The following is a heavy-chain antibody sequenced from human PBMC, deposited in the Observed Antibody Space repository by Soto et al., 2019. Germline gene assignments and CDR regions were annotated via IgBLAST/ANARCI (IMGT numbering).Heavy chain of an antibody. V-gene: IGHV1-2*02. J-gene: IGHJ4*02. CDR2: INPNSGGT. CDR3: ARVELATRYYFDY. D-gene: IGHD5-12*01. Sequence: ASVKVSCKASGYTFTGYYMHWVRQAPGQGLEWMGWINPNSGGTNYAQKFQGRVTMTRDTSISTAYMELSRLRSDDTAVYYCARVELATRYYFDYWGQGTPVTVSS. CDR1: GYTFTGYY.